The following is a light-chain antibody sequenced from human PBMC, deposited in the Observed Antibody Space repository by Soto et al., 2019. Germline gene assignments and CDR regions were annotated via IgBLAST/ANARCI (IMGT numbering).Light chain of an antibody. CDR2: AAS. CDR3: QQSYSTPLT. Sequence: DIQLTQSPSFLSASVGDRVTITCRASQGISSYLNWYQQKPGKAPKSLIYAASSLQSGVPSRFSGSGSGTDFTLTISSLQPEDFGNYYCQQSYSTPLTFGGGTKVDIK. CDR1: QGISSY. J-gene: IGKJ4*01. V-gene: IGKV1-39*01.